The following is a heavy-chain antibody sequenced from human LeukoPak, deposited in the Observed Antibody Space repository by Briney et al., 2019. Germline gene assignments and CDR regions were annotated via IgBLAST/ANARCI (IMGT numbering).Heavy chain of an antibody. V-gene: IGHV4-34*01. CDR3: ARAGIVVVPAARGRDYYYYGMDV. Sequence: SETLSLTCAVYGGSFSGYYWSWIRQPPGKGLEWIGAINHSGSTNYNPSLKSRVTISVDTSKNQFSLKLSSVTAADTAVYYCARAGIVVVPAARGRDYYYYGMDVWGKGTTVTVSS. J-gene: IGHJ6*04. D-gene: IGHD2-2*01. CDR1: GGSFSGYY. CDR2: INHSGST.